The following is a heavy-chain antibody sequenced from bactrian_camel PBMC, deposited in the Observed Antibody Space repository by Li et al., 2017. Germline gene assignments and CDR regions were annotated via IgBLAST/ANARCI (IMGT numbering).Heavy chain of an antibody. J-gene: IGHJ4*01. CDR2: IDTDGNT. CDR3: SSLYNRY. V-gene: IGHV3S9*01. Sequence: VQLVESGGGSVQPGGTLRLSCTVPGNTGSTYSTGWFRQVPGQEREGVAAIDTDGNTDYADFVKGRFTISEDYAQNTLYLQLNSLKPEDTAMYFCSSLYNRYWGQGTQVTVS. CDR1: GNTGSTYS.